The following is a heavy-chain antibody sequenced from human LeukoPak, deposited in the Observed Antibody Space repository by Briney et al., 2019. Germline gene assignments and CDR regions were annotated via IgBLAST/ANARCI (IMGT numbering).Heavy chain of an antibody. Sequence: GGSLRLSCAASGFTFSSYEMNWVRQAPGKGLEWVSYISSSGSTIYYADSVKGRFTISRDNAKTSLYLQMNSLRAEDTAVYYCARHLSGVTGYTYGRGIDYWGQGTLVTASS. V-gene: IGHV3-48*03. CDR2: ISSSGSTI. CDR1: GFTFSSYE. CDR3: ARHLSGVTGYTYGRGIDY. J-gene: IGHJ4*02. D-gene: IGHD5-18*01.